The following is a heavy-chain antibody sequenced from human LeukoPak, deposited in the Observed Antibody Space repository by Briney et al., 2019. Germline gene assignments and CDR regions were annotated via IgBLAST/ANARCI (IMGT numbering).Heavy chain of an antibody. J-gene: IGHJ4*02. D-gene: IGHD2-21*01. CDR3: ARVAYCGGHCYYYFDY. CDR2: LYPNSGGT. Sequence: ASVTVSFMASGYTFTGYYMHWVGQAPGQGREGMGWLYPNSGGTSYAQKFQGRVTMTRDTSISTAYMELGSLKSDDTAVYYCARVAYCGGHCYYYFDYWGQGTLVTVSS. CDR1: GYTFTGYY. V-gene: IGHV1-2*02.